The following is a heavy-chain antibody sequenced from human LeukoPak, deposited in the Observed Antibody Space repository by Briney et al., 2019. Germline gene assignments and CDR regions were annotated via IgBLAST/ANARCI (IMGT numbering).Heavy chain of an antibody. CDR3: ARDRHIAAATRFDP. V-gene: IGHV1-18*01. Sequence: ASVKVSCKASGYTFTSYGISWVRQAPGQGLEWMGWISAYNGNTNYAQKLQGRVTMTTGTSTSTAYMELRSLRSDDTAVYYCARDRHIAAATRFDPWGQGTLVTVSS. CDR1: GYTFTSYG. D-gene: IGHD6-13*01. J-gene: IGHJ5*02. CDR2: ISAYNGNT.